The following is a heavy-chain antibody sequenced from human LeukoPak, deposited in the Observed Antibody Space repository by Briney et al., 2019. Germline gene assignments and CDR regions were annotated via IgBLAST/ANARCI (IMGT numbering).Heavy chain of an antibody. CDR2: IYASGSA. V-gene: IGHV4-59*01. Sequence: QPSETLSLTCSVSGVSINTYYWSWIRHPPGEALEWFGYIYASGSANYDPSLKSRVTMSVDTSKNQFSLKLTSVTAAETAVYYCATPGGDSDCSAYYKTWGQGILVTVSS. J-gene: IGHJ4*02. CDR3: ATPGGDSDCSAYYKT. D-gene: IGHD3-22*01. CDR1: GVSINTYY.